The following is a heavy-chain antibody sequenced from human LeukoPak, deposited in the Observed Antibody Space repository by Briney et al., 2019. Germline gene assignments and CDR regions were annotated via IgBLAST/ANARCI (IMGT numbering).Heavy chain of an antibody. Sequence: GGSLRLSCAASGFTFSSYAMSWVRQAPGKGLEWVSAISGSGGSTYYADSVKGRFTISRDNSKNTLYLQMNGLRAEDTAVYYCAKDLWMEDIVVVPAATVFDYWGQGTLVTVSS. CDR1: GFTFSSYA. CDR3: AKDLWMEDIVVVPAATVFDY. CDR2: ISGSGGST. D-gene: IGHD2-2*01. V-gene: IGHV3-23*01. J-gene: IGHJ4*02.